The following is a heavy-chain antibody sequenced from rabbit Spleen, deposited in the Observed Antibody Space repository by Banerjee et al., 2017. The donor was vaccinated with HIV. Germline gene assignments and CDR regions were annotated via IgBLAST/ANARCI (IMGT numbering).Heavy chain of an antibody. CDR3: ARDTSTSFSSYGMDL. D-gene: IGHD1-1*01. J-gene: IGHJ6*01. CDR1: GFSFSSVYW. V-gene: IGHV1S45*01. CDR2: ISTSTGST. Sequence: QEQLEESGGDLVKPEGSLTLTCTASGFSFSSVYWMCWVRQAPGKGLEWIVCISTSTGSTYYASWARGRFTISRSSSTTVTLQMTSLTAADTATYFCARDTSTSFSSYGMDLWGPGTLVTVS.